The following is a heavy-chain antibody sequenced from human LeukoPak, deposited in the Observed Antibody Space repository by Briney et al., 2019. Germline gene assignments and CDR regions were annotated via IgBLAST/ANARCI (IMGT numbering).Heavy chain of an antibody. Sequence: GGSLRLSCAASGFTFTTYWMTWVRQAPGKGLEWVANIKQDGSEKHYVDSVKGRFTISRDNAKNSLYLQMNSLRAEDTATYYCARDNSGSYYYNWGQGTLVTVSS. V-gene: IGHV3-7*01. CDR3: ARDNSGSYYYN. CDR2: IKQDGSEK. J-gene: IGHJ4*02. D-gene: IGHD1-26*01. CDR1: GFTFTTYW.